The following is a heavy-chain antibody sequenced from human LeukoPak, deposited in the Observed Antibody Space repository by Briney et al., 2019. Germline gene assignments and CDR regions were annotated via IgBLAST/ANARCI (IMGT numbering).Heavy chain of an antibody. V-gene: IGHV1-2*02. D-gene: IGHD2-8*01. CDR2: INPNSGGT. J-gene: IGHJ6*03. CDR1: GGTFSSYA. CDR3: AREDICTNGVCYARYMDV. Sequence: ASVKVSCKASGGTFSSYAISWVRQAPGQGLEWMGWINPNSGGTNYAQKFQGRVTMTRDTSISTAYKELSRLRSDDTAVYYCAREDICTNGVCYARYMDVWGKGTTVTVSS.